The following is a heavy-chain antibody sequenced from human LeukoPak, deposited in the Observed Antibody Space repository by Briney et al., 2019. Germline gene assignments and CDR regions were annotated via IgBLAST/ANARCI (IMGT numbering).Heavy chain of an antibody. CDR1: GFTFSSYA. V-gene: IGHV3-23*01. Sequence: GGSLRLSCAASGFTFSSYAMSWVRQAPGKGLEWVSAISGSGGSTCYADSVKGRFTISRDNSKNTLYLQMNSLRAEDTAVYYCAKDYDFWSGYYVGNHFDYWGQGTLVTVSS. CDR3: AKDYDFWSGYYVGNHFDY. D-gene: IGHD3-3*01. CDR2: ISGSGGST. J-gene: IGHJ4*02.